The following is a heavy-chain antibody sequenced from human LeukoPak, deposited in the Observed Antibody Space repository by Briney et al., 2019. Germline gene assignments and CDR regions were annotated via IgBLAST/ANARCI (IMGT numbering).Heavy chain of an antibody. CDR3: AKTHSHFPPYFDY. CDR1: GGSFSGYY. D-gene: IGHD4-11*01. Sequence: SETLSLTCAVYGGSFSGYYWSWIRQPPGKGLEWIGEINHSGSTNYNPSLKSRVTISVDTSKNQFSLKLSSVTAADTAVYYCAKTHSHFPPYFDYWGQGTLVIVSS. J-gene: IGHJ4*02. CDR2: INHSGST. V-gene: IGHV4-34*01.